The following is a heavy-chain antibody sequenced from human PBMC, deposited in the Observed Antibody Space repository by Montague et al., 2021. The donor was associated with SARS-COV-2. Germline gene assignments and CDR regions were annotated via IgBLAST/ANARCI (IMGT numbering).Heavy chain of an antibody. D-gene: IGHD3-9*01. CDR2: IDYSGST. J-gene: IGHJ6*02. Sequence: SETLSLTCTVSGGSISTYYWNWIRQFPGKGLEWIGYIDYSGSTNYNPSLQSRVIISVDRSKIQFSLKLNSVTAADTAIYYCARLPYDNSYGMDVWGQGTTATVSS. CDR1: GGSISTYY. V-gene: IGHV4-59*01. CDR3: ARLPYDNSYGMDV.